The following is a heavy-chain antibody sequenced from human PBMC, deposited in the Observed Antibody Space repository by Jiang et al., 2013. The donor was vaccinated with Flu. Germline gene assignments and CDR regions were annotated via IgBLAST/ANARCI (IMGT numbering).Heavy chain of an antibody. CDR3: ARGTYCSSTSCYYYYGMDV. V-gene: IGHV4-59*01. J-gene: IGHJ6*02. Sequence: SGPGLVKPSETLSLTCTVSGGSISSYYWSWIRQPPGKGLEWIGYIYYSGSTNYNPSLKSRVTISVDTSKNQFSLKLSSVTAADTAVYYCARGTYCSSTSCYYYYGMDVWG. D-gene: IGHD2-2*01. CDR2: IYYSGST. CDR1: GGSISSYY.